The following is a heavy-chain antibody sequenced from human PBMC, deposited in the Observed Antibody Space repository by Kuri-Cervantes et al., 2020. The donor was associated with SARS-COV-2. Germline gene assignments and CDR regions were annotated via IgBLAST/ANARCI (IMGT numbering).Heavy chain of an antibody. CDR1: GGTFSSYA. D-gene: IGHD3-3*01. J-gene: IGHJ3*02. V-gene: IGHV1-69*04. CDR2: ITPILGIA. CDR3: ARGDWTIFGVVKDGDAFDI. Sequence: SVKVSCKASGGTFSSYAISWVRQAPGQGLEWMGRITPILGIANYAQKFQGRVTITADKSTSTAYMELSSLRPEDTAVYYCARGDWTIFGVVKDGDAFDIWGQGTMVTVSS.